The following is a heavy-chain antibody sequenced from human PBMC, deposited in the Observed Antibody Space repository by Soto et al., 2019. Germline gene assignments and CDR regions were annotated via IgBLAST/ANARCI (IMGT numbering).Heavy chain of an antibody. Sequence: TLSLTCAVSAGSNSSSNLWIWVLHRPGKGLEWIGEIYHSGSTNYNPSLKSRVTISVDKSKNQFSLKLSSVTAADTAVYYCARMDLNTVYDFWSGWGPLDVWGQGTTVTVS. J-gene: IGHJ6*02. CDR3: ARMDLNTVYDFWSGWGPLDV. D-gene: IGHD3-3*01. CDR2: IYHSGST. CDR1: AGSNSSSNL. V-gene: IGHV4-4*02.